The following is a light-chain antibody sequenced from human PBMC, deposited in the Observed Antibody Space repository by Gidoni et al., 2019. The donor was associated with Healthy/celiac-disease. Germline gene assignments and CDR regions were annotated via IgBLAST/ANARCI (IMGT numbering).Light chain of an antibody. J-gene: IGLJ2*01. Sequence: SYVLTQPPSVSVAPGKTARITWGGNNLGSKSVHWYQQKPGQAPVLVVYDDSVRPSGIPERFSGSNSGNTATLTISRVEAGDEADYYCQVWDSSSDHVVFGGGTKLTVL. CDR3: QVWDSSSDHVV. CDR2: DDS. CDR1: NLGSKS. V-gene: IGLV3-21*03.